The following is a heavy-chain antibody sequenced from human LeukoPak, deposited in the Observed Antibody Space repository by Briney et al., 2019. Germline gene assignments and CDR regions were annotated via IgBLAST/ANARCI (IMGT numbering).Heavy chain of an antibody. CDR1: GFTFSSYA. D-gene: IGHD6-19*01. Sequence: PGGSLRLSCAASGFTFSSYAMSWVRQAPGKGLEWVSSISSSSSYIYYADSVKGRFTISRDKAKNSLYLQMNSLRAADTAVYYCSRAGIAVACKLVGGLFLFRGQGTLVTVSS. CDR2: ISSSSSYI. J-gene: IGHJ4*02. CDR3: SRAGIAVACKLVGGLFLF. V-gene: IGHV3-21*01.